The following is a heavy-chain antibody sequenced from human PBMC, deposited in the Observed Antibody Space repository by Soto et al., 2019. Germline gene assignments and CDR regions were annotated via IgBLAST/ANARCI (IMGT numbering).Heavy chain of an antibody. CDR2: ISHDGNDE. V-gene: IGHV3-30*04. J-gene: IGHJ4*02. CDR1: GFTFSAYA. CDR3: ATDRQAGAVAKTLAN. Sequence: GQLVESGGGVVQPGGSLRLSCAASGFTFSAYAVNWVRQAPGKGLEWLAVISHDGNDEYYSDSVEGRFIVSRDNSKNTVYLQMNSLTTEDTALFYCATDRQAGAVAKTLANWGQGTLVTVSS. D-gene: IGHD6-19*01.